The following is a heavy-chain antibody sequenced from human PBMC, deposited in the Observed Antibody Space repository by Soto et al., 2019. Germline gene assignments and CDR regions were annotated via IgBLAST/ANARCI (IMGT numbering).Heavy chain of an antibody. V-gene: IGHV3-30*03. CDR2: VSFDGVNK. CDR3: ARDPDLIEAAGNYFDY. J-gene: IGHJ4*02. D-gene: IGHD6-13*01. Sequence: GGSLRLSCAASGFTFSSYAMSWVRQAPGKGLEWVAVVSFDGVNKHYRDSVKGRFTISRDIAKNMLYLQMTSLRLEDTALYYCARDPDLIEAAGNYFDYWGQGTLVTVSS. CDR1: GFTFSSYA.